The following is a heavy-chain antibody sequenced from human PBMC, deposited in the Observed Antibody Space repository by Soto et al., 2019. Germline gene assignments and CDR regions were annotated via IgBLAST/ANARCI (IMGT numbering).Heavy chain of an antibody. J-gene: IGHJ6*02. CDR1: GFTFSSYA. CDR2: ISYDGSNK. CDR3: ARDLGAETYYDFWSGYSGVYYYYGMDV. V-gene: IGHV3-30-3*01. D-gene: IGHD3-3*01. Sequence: GGSLRLSCAASGFTFSSYAMHWVRQAPGKGLEGAAVISYDGSNKYYADSVKGRFTISRDNSKNTLYLQMNSLRAEDTAVYYCARDLGAETYYDFWSGYSGVYYYYGMDVWGQGTTVTVSS.